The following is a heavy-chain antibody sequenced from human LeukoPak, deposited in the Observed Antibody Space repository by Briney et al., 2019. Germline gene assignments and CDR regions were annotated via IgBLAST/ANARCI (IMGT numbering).Heavy chain of an antibody. D-gene: IGHD3-3*01. CDR3: ASQHLGITIFGVVISDYGMHV. CDR1: GYTFTSYD. Sequence: VSVKVSCKASGYTFTSYDINWVRQATGQGLEWMGWMNPNSGNTGYAQKFQGRVTMTRNTSISTAYMELSSLRSEDTAMYYCASQHLGITIFGVVISDYGMHVWGQGTTVTVSS. CDR2: MNPNSGNT. J-gene: IGHJ6*02. V-gene: IGHV1-8*01.